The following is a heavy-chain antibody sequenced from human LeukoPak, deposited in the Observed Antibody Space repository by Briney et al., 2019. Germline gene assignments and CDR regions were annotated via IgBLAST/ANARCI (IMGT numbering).Heavy chain of an antibody. CDR2: ISSSGSTI. V-gene: IGHV3-48*03. CDR3: ARGYDILTPSLGV. J-gene: IGHJ6*02. Sequence: GGSLRLSCAASGFTFSSYEMNWVRQAPGKGLEWVSYISSSGSTIYYADSVKGRFTISRDNAKNSLYLQMNSLRAEDTAVYYCARGYDILTPSLGVWGQGTTVTVSS. D-gene: IGHD3-9*01. CDR1: GFTFSSYE.